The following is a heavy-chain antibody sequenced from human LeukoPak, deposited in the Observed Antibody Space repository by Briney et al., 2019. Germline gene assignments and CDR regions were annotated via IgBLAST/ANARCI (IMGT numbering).Heavy chain of an antibody. CDR1: GFTFDDYA. CDR2: IGWNSGGI. CDR3: VKVTAAGFVDH. V-gene: IGHV3-9*01. D-gene: IGHD6-13*01. Sequence: QPGRSLRLSCAASGFTFDDYAMHWARQAPGKGLEWVSGIGWNSGGIVYADSVKGRFTISRDNAKNSLYLQMNSLGAEDTALYYCVKVTAAGFVDHWGQGTLVTVSS. J-gene: IGHJ4*02.